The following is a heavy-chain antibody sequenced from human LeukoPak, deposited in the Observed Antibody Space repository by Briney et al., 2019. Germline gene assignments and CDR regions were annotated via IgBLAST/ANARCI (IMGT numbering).Heavy chain of an antibody. CDR2: VSRSGCSK. V-gene: IGHV3-23*01. CDR1: GFSFSSYS. Sequence: PGGALRLSCAASGFSFSSYSMYWVRQAPGKGRQWVSAVSRSGCSKYHADSVKGRFTIYRDNSKNTLYLKMNSLRGEDTAVYYCAKKEMTTCAVDLNWYFDLWGRGTLVTVSS. J-gene: IGHJ2*01. D-gene: IGHD5-24*01. CDR3: AKKEMTTCAVDLNWYFDL.